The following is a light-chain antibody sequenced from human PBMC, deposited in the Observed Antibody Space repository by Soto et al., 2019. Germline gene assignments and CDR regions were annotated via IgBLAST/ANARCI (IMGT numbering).Light chain of an antibody. CDR2: GAS. CDR1: QSVSSSY. J-gene: IGKJ1*01. V-gene: IGKV3D-15*01. CDR3: QQYINWPQT. Sequence: EIVLTQSPGTLSLSPGERATLSCRASQSVSSSYLAWYQQKPGQAPRLLIYGASARATGIPARFSGGGSGTEFTLTISSLQSEDFAIYYCQQYINWPQTFGQGTKVDIK.